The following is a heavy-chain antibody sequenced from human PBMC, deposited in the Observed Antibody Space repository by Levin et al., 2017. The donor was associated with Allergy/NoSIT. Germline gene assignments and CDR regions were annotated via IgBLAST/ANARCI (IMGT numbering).Heavy chain of an antibody. CDR3: ARALGLGKGWFDP. CDR2: TYYRSKWYN. D-gene: IGHD3/OR15-3a*01. J-gene: IGHJ5*02. V-gene: IGHV6-1*01. Sequence: SETLSLTCAISGDSVSSNDAAWNWVRQSPSRGLEWLGRTYYRSKWYNEYALSVPSRATINTDTSKNQFSLHLNSVTPEDTAVYYCARALGLGKGWFDPWGQGTVVTVSS. CDR1: GDSVSSNDAA.